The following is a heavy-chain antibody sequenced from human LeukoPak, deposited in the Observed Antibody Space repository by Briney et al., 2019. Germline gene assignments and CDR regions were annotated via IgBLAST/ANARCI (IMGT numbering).Heavy chain of an antibody. CDR3: ARGGEGATTYVWFDP. Sequence: ASVKVSCKASGYTFTNYYIHWVRQAPGQGLECMGIINPSGGSTSYAQKFQGRVTMTRDMSTSTVYMELSSLRSADTAVYYCARGGEGATTYVWFDPWGQGTLVTVSS. D-gene: IGHD1-26*01. J-gene: IGHJ5*02. CDR2: INPSGGST. V-gene: IGHV1-46*01. CDR1: GYTFTNYY.